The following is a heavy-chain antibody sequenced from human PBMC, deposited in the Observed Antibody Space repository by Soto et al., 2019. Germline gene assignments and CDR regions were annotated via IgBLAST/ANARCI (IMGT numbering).Heavy chain of an antibody. Sequence: SVKVSCKASGGTFSSFTISWVRQAPRQGLEWMGGIIPIYGTANYAQKFQGRVTITADASTRTAYMELSSLRSEDTAVYYCAKDRRADWESYYYYAMDVWGQGTTVTVSS. J-gene: IGHJ6*02. V-gene: IGHV1-69*13. CDR2: IIPIYGTA. CDR1: GGTFSSFT. CDR3: AKDRRADWESYYYYAMDV. D-gene: IGHD1-26*01.